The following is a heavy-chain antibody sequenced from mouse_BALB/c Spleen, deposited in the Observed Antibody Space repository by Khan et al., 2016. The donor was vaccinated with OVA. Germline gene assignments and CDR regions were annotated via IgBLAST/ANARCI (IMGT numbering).Heavy chain of an antibody. Sequence: QVQLQQPGAELVKPGASVKLSCKASGYTFTSFWLHWVKQRPGLGLEWIGEIDPSDNYTNYNQKFKGKATLTLDKSSSTAYMQLSSLTSEDSAVYYCARSYFYSSSTWFCYWGQGTLVTVSA. CDR1: GYTFTSFW. D-gene: IGHD1-1*01. V-gene: IGHV1-69*02. CDR3: ARSYFYSSSTWFCY. CDR2: IDPSDNYT. J-gene: IGHJ3*01.